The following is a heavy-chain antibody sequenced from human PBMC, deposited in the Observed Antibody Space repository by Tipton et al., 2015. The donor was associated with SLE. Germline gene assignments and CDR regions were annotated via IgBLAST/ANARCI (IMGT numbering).Heavy chain of an antibody. D-gene: IGHD6-13*01. CDR3: ARGLLAHLTSRWCRNWFDA. J-gene: IGHJ5*02. V-gene: IGHV4-39*07. CDR1: GGSISSNNHY. CDR2: IYYSGTT. Sequence: GLVKPSETLSLTCGVSGGSISSNNHYWGWVRQSPGKGLEWIGSIYYSGTTYYSPSLKSRVTISVDTSTNQFSQKMNSLTAADTAVYYCARGLLAHLTSRWCRNWFDAWGQGTLVTVSS.